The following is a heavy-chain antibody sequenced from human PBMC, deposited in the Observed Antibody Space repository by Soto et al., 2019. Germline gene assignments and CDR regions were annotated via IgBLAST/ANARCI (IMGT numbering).Heavy chain of an antibody. CDR3: ARGRYGDY. V-gene: IGHV1-18*01. CDR1: GYTFTSYG. Sequence: QVHLVQSGAEVKKPGASVKVSCKGSGYTFTSYGITWVRQAPGQGLEWMGWISAHNGNTDYAQKLQGRVTVTRDTSTRTANMERRSLRSDDRAVYYCARGRYGDYWGQGALVTVSS. CDR2: ISAHNGNT. D-gene: IGHD1-1*01. J-gene: IGHJ4*02.